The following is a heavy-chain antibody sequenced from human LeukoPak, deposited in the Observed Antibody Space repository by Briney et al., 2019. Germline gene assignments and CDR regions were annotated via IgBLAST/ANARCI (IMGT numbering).Heavy chain of an antibody. V-gene: IGHV4-30-4*01. J-gene: IGHJ5*02. CDR2: INYSGST. CDR1: GGSISSGDYY. Sequence: SSQTLSLTCTVSGGSISSGDYYWSWIRQPPGKGLEWIGYINYSGSTYYNPSLRSRVTISVDTSKNQFSLRLSSVTAADTAVYYCVRTGYYYDTSGVEGGHWFDPWGQGTLVTVSS. D-gene: IGHD3-22*01. CDR3: VRTGYYYDTSGVEGGHWFDP.